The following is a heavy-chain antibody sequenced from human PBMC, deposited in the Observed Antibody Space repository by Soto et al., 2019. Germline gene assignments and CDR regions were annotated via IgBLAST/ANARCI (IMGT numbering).Heavy chain of an antibody. CDR3: AREVSRELLECSFFDY. V-gene: IGHV1-46*01. CDR1: GYTFTSYY. D-gene: IGHD1-26*01. J-gene: IGHJ4*02. Sequence: GASVKVSCKASGYTFTSYYMHWVRQAPGQGLESMGIINPSGGSTSYAQKFQGRVTMTRDTSTSTVYMELSSLRSEDTAVYYCAREVSRELLECSFFDYWGQGTLVTVSS. CDR2: INPSGGST.